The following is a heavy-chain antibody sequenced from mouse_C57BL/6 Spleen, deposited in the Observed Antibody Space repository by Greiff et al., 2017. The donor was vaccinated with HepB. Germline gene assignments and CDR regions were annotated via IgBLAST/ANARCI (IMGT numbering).Heavy chain of an antibody. CDR3: ARAYDYDGGTWFAY. J-gene: IGHJ3*01. V-gene: IGHV3-6*01. Sequence: EVQLQESGPGLVKPSQSLSLTCSVTGYSITSGYYWNWIRQFPGNTLEWMGYISYDGSNNYNPSLKNRISITRDTSKNQFFLKLNSVTTEDTATYYCARAYDYDGGTWFAYWGQGTLVTVSA. D-gene: IGHD2-4*01. CDR1: GYSITSGYY. CDR2: ISYDGSN.